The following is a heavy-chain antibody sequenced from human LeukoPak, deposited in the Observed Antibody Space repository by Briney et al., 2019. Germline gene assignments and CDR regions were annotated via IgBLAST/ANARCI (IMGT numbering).Heavy chain of an antibody. D-gene: IGHD1-1*01. V-gene: IGHV3-7*01. CDR1: GFTFRTYW. CDR3: ARDDNWNDVRTDI. J-gene: IGHJ3*02. Sequence: PGGSLRLSCGASGFTFRTYWMSWVRQAPGKGLEWVANIKQDGSEKNYVDSVKGRFTISRDNAKNSLYLQMNSLRAEDTAVYYCARDDNWNDVRTDIWGQGTMVTVSS. CDR2: IKQDGSEK.